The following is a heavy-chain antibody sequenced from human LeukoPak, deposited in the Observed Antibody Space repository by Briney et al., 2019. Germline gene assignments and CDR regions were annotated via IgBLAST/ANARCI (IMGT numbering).Heavy chain of an antibody. CDR1: GGSFSGYY. J-gene: IGHJ4*02. CDR2: INHSGST. V-gene: IGHV4-34*01. CDR3: ARGGMIRAFDY. D-gene: IGHD3-10*01. Sequence: PSETLSLTCAAYGGSFSGYYWSWIRQPPGKGLEWIGEINHSGSTNYNPSLKSRVTISVDTSKNQFSLKLSSVTAADTAVYYCARGGMIRAFDYWGQGTLVTVSS.